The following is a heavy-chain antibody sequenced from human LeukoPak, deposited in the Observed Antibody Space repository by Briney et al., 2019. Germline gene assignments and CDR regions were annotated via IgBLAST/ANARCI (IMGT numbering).Heavy chain of an antibody. D-gene: IGHD2-15*01. V-gene: IGHV3-23*01. CDR1: GFTFSSYA. Sequence: GGSLRLSCAASGFTFSSYAMSWVRQAPGKGLEWVSAISGSGGSTYYADSVKGRFTISRDNSKNTLYLQMNSLRAEDTAVYYCAKLVVVVAATVRGFDYWGQGTLVTVSP. CDR2: ISGSGGST. CDR3: AKLVVVVAATVRGFDY. J-gene: IGHJ4*02.